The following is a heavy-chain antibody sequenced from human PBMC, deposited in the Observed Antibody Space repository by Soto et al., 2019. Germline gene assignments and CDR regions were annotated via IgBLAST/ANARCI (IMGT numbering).Heavy chain of an antibody. V-gene: IGHV4-34*01. D-gene: IGHD4-17*01. J-gene: IGHJ3*02. CDR2: INHSGST. CDR1: VGSFSGYY. Sequence: SETLSLTCAVYVGSFSGYYWSWIRQPPGKGLEWIGEINHSGSTNYNPSLKSRVTISVDTSKNQFSLKLSSVTAADTAVYYCARGLTTVTNQDAFDIWGQGTMVTVSS. CDR3: ARGLTTVTNQDAFDI.